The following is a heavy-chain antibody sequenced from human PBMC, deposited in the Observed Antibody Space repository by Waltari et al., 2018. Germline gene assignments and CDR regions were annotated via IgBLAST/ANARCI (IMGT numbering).Heavy chain of an antibody. V-gene: IGHV4-39*07. CDR1: GCSISSSSYY. Sequence: QLQLQESGPGLVKPSETLSLTCTVSGCSISSSSYYWGWIRQPPGKGLEWIGSIYYSGSTYYNPSLKSRVTISVDTSKNQFSLKLSSVTAADTAVYYCASPSSLGRWAFDIWGQGTMVTVSS. J-gene: IGHJ3*02. CDR3: ASPSSLGRWAFDI. CDR2: IYYSGST.